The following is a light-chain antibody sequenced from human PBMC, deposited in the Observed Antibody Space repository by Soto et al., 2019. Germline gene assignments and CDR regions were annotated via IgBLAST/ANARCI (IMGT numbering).Light chain of an antibody. CDR2: KAS. Sequence: DIQMTPSPSTLSASVGDRVTITCRASQSISSWLAWYQQKPGRAPKLLIYKASSLESGVPSRFSGSGSGTEFTLTISSLQPDDFATYYCQQYNSQWTFGQGTKVDIK. CDR1: QSISSW. CDR3: QQYNSQWT. J-gene: IGKJ1*01. V-gene: IGKV1-5*03.